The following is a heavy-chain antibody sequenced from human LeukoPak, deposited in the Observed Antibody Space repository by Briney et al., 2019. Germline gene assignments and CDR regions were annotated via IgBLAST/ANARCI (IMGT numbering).Heavy chain of an antibody. V-gene: IGHV3-23*01. D-gene: IGHD3-3*01. CDR3: ARDERLLSFLK. J-gene: IGHJ4*02. CDR2: ISGSGGST. Sequence: RGSLRLSCAASGFTFSSYAMSWVRQAAGKGLEWVSAISGSGGSTYYADSVKGRFTISRDNSKNTLYLQMNSLRAEDTAIYYCARDERLLSFLKWGQGTLVTVSS. CDR1: GFTFSSYA.